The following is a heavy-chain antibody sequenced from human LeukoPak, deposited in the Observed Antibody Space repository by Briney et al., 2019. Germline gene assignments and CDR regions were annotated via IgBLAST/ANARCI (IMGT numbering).Heavy chain of an antibody. CDR2: ISYSGST. Sequence: PSETLSLTCTVSGGSISSYYWSWIRQPPGKGLEWIACISYSGSTKYNPSLKSRVTISVDTSKNQLSLKLSSVTAADTAVYYCAREPGFDSSGYFNWFDPWGQGTPVTVSS. V-gene: IGHV4-59*01. J-gene: IGHJ5*02. CDR1: GGSISSYY. CDR3: AREPGFDSSGYFNWFDP. D-gene: IGHD3-22*01.